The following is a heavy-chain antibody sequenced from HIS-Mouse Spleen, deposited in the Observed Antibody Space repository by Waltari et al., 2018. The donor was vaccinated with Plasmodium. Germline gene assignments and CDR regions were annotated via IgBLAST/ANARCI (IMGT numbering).Heavy chain of an antibody. D-gene: IGHD6-13*01. V-gene: IGHV3-7*01. Sequence: EVQLLESGGGLVQPGGSLRLSGAASGFTFISYWMGWVRQAPGKGLEWVANIKQDGSEKYYVDSVKGRFTISRDNAKNSLYLQMNSLRAEDTAVYYCASSWYWYFDLWGRGTLVTVSS. CDR3: ASSWYWYFDL. CDR1: GFTFISYW. CDR2: IKQDGSEK. J-gene: IGHJ2*01.